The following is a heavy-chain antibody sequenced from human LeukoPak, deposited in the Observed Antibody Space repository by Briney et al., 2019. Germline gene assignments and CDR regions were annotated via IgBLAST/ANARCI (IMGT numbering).Heavy chain of an antibody. CDR2: ISSNGGST. CDR3: ARDSRSYGYGRAFDI. V-gene: IGHV3-64*01. Sequence: PGGSPRLSCAASGFTFSSYAMHWVRQAPGKGLEYVSAISSNGGSTYYANSVKGRFTISRDNSKNTLYLQMGSLRAEDMAVYYCARDSRSYGYGRAFDIWGQGTMVTVSS. J-gene: IGHJ3*02. CDR1: GFTFSSYA. D-gene: IGHD5-18*01.